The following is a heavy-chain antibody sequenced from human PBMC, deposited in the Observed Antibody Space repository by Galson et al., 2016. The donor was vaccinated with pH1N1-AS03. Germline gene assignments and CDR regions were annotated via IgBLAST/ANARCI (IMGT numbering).Heavy chain of an antibody. CDR1: GFTFSTYW. V-gene: IGHV3-74*01. CDR2: INSDGSST. J-gene: IGHJ4*02. CDR3: AKEVEPGGEVDLY. D-gene: IGHD3-16*01. Sequence: SLRLSCAASGFTFSTYWIHWVRQAPGKGLMWVSRINSDGSSTNYADSVRGRFTISRDNAKNTLYLQMNSLRVEDTALYFCAKEVEPGGEVDLYWGQGTLVTVSS.